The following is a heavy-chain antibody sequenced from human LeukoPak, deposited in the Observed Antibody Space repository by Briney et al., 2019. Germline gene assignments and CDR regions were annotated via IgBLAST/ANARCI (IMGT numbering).Heavy chain of an antibody. J-gene: IGHJ4*02. Sequence: PGGSLRLSCAASGFTFSTYSMTWVRQAPGKGLEWVSGISSRSSTIYYADSVKGRFTISRDNAKNLLYLHMDSLRAEDTAVYYCARTTNRGIHGPGPLDYWGQGTLVTVSS. V-gene: IGHV3-48*04. CDR3: ARTTNRGIHGPGPLDY. D-gene: IGHD5-18*01. CDR2: ISSRSSTI. CDR1: GFTFSTYS.